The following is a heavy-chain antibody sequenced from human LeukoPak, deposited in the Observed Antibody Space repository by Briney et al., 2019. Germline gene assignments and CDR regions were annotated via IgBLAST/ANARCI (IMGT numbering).Heavy chain of an antibody. CDR3: ARHRERMSDFWSGTLYYMDV. CDR1: GYSFTSYW. V-gene: IGHV5-51*01. Sequence: GESLKISCKGSGYSFTSYWIGWVRQMPGKGLEWMGIIYPGDSDTRYSPSFQGQVTISADKSISTAYLQWSSLKASDTAMYYCARHRERMSDFWSGTLYYMDVWGKGTTVTVSS. J-gene: IGHJ6*03. CDR2: IYPGDSDT. D-gene: IGHD3-3*01.